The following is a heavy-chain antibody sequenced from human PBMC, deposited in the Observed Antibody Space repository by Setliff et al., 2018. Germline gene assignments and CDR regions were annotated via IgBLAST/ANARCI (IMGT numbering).Heavy chain of an antibody. CDR2: IKSKTDGGTT. Sequence: GGSLRLSCAASGFTFSRAYMNWVRQAPGKGLEWVGRIKSKTDGGTTDYAAPVKGKFSISRDDSENALYLQMNSLRAEDTAVYYCARDVFCSGGSCDNWFDPWGQGTLVTVSS. J-gene: IGHJ5*02. CDR1: GFTFSRAY. V-gene: IGHV3-15*05. D-gene: IGHD2-15*01. CDR3: ARDVFCSGGSCDNWFDP.